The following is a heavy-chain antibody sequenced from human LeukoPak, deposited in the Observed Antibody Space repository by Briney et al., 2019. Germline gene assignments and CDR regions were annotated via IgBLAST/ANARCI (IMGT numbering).Heavy chain of an antibody. CDR1: GYTFTSYG. CDR2: ISAYNGNT. Sequence: ASVKVSCTASGYTFTSYGISWVRQAPGQGLEWMGWISAYNGNTNYAQKLQGRVTMTTDTSTSTAYMGLRSLRSDDTAVYYCARDTAYDSSGYYYVYWGQGTLVTVSS. J-gene: IGHJ4*02. D-gene: IGHD3-22*01. CDR3: ARDTAYDSSGYYYVY. V-gene: IGHV1-18*01.